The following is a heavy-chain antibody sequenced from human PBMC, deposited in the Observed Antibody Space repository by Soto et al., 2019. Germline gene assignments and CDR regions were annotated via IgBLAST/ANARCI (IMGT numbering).Heavy chain of an antibody. CDR1: GHTFTGHY. CDR3: GRGRSGQIVVFY. Sequence: ASVEVSCKASGHTFTGHYIHWVRQAPEQGPEWMGEIGPESGATRYAQRFQGRVTMTRDMSITTVYMELNNLSPDDTAVYYCGRGRSGQIVVFYWGQGTPVTVSS. CDR2: IGPESGAT. V-gene: IGHV1-2*02. D-gene: IGHD1-26*01. J-gene: IGHJ4*02.